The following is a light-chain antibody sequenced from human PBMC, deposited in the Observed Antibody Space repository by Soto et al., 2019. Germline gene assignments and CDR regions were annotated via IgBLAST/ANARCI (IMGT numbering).Light chain of an antibody. CDR1: QSVRDNY. Sequence: EIVLTQSPNTVSLSPGERVTLSCRASQSVRDNYLAWYQQKPGQAPRLLIYGASTRPTDIPDRFSGSGSGTDFSLTINSLEPEDFAVYYCQQYGTSLYTFGQGTNLEIK. CDR2: GAS. J-gene: IGKJ2*01. CDR3: QQYGTSLYT. V-gene: IGKV3-20*01.